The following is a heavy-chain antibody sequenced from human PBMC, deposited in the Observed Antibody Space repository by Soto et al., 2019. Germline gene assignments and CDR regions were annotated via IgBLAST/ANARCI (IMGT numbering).Heavy chain of an antibody. J-gene: IGHJ1*01. V-gene: IGHV5-51*01. CDR2: IYLGDSDT. CDR3: ATLAAVSGPGYFWQ. D-gene: IGHD2-8*01. Sequence: GESLKISCKGFGHRFSSNWIGWVRQMTGKGLEYMGVIYLGDSDTRYSPSFQGQVTISDDKSINTAYLHWRTLRASDTAIYYCATLAAVSGPGYFWQWGQGTVVTVSS. CDR1: GHRFSSNW.